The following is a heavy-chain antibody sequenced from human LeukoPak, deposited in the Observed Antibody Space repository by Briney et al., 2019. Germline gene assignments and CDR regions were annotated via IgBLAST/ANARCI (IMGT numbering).Heavy chain of an antibody. Sequence: PGGSLRLSCAASGFTFSSYAMHWVRQAPGKGLEWVAVISYDGSNKYYADSVKGRFTISRDNSKNTLYLQMNSLRAEDTAVYYCIYGMDVWGQGTTVTVSS. V-gene: IGHV3-30*14. J-gene: IGHJ6*02. CDR3: IYGMDV. CDR2: ISYDGSNK. CDR1: GFTFSSYA.